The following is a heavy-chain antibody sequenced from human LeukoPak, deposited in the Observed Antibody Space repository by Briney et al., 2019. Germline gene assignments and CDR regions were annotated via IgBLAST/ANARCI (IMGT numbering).Heavy chain of an antibody. Sequence: ASVKVSCKASGYTFTAHYIHWVRQAPGQGLEWMGWIDPNSGGTNYAQKFLGRVTMTRDTSISTAYMELRRLRSDDTAVYYCARDIGIVGATTFDYWGQGTLVTVSS. D-gene: IGHD1-26*01. CDR1: GYTFTAHY. V-gene: IGHV1-2*02. CDR2: IDPNSGGT. J-gene: IGHJ4*02. CDR3: ARDIGIVGATTFDY.